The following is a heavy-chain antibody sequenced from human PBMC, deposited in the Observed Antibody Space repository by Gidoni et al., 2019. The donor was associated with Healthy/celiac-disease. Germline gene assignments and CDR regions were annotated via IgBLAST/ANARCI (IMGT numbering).Heavy chain of an antibody. J-gene: IGHJ6*02. Sequence: QVQLQESGPGLVKPSQTLSLTCTVSGGSISSGRYYWSWIRQPAGKGLEWIGRIYTSGSTNYNPSLKSRVTISVDTSKNQFSLKLSSVTAADTAVYYCARADDFWSGYYTGSYYYYGMDVWGQGTTVTVSS. D-gene: IGHD3-3*01. CDR3: ARADDFWSGYYTGSYYYYGMDV. CDR2: IYTSGST. V-gene: IGHV4-61*02. CDR1: GGSISSGRYY.